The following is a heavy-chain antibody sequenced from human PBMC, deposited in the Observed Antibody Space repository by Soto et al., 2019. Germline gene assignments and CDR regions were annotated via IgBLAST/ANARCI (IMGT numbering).Heavy chain of an antibody. CDR3: ARDRPTFLEWLSQRGWFDP. J-gene: IGHJ5*02. V-gene: IGHV1-18*04. CDR1: GYTFTSYG. CDR2: ISTYNGNT. D-gene: IGHD3-3*01. Sequence: QVQLVQSGAEVRNPGASVKVSCKASGYTFTSYGINWVRQAPGQGLEWMGWISTYNGNTNYAQKLQGRVTMTTDTTTSTAYMELRSLRSDDTAVYYCARDRPTFLEWLSQRGWFDPWGQGTLVTVSS.